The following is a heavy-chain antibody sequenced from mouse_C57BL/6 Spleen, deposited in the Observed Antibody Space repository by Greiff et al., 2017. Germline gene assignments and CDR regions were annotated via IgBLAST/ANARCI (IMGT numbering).Heavy chain of an antibody. CDR3: ARDRRLPDWYFDV. J-gene: IGHJ1*03. Sequence: EVQLVESEGGLVQPGSSMKLSCTASGFAFSDYYMAWVRQVPEKGLEWVANINYDGSSTYYLDSLKSRFIISRDNAKNILYLQMSSLKSEDTATYYCARDRRLPDWYFDVWGTGTTVTVSS. CDR1: GFAFSDYY. CDR2: INYDGSST. D-gene: IGHD2-2*01. V-gene: IGHV5-16*01.